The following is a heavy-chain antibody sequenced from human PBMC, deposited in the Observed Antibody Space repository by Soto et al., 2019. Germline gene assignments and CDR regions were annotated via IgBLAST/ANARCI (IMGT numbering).Heavy chain of an antibody. Sequence: PSETLSLTCTVSGVSISSYYWIWIRQPPGKGLEWIGYIYYSGSTNYNPSLKSRVTISVDTSKNQFSLKLSSVTAADTAVYYCAATNSGYDLGFDYWGQGTLVTVSS. V-gene: IGHV4-59*08. D-gene: IGHD5-12*01. CDR2: IYYSGST. J-gene: IGHJ4*02. CDR3: AATNSGYDLGFDY. CDR1: GVSISSYY.